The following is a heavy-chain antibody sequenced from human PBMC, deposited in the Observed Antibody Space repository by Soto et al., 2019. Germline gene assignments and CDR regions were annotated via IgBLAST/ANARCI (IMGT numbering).Heavy chain of an antibody. CDR3: ARVEGAGYSYVFCDS. Sequence: YYRGWLRLPQRKKLQWIGSMKHSGSAYYNPSLRRRATISLDTSKNQFSLELTSVTAADTAVYYCARVEGAGYSYVFCDSWGQGT. V-gene: IGHV4-38-2*01. J-gene: IGHJ5*01. CDR1: YY. CDR2: MKHSGSA. D-gene: IGHD5-18*01.